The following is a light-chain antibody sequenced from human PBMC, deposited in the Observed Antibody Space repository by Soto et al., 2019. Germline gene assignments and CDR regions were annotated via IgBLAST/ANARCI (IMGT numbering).Light chain of an antibody. V-gene: IGKV3-20*01. CDR1: QSVSSSY. J-gene: IGKJ2*01. Sequence: EIVLTQSPGTLSLSPGERATLSCRASQSVSSSYLAWYQQKPGQAPRLLIYGASSRATGIPDRFSGSVSGTDFTRTISRLEPEDFAVYYCQQYGSSPGMYTFGQGTKLEIK. CDR3: QQYGSSPGMYT. CDR2: GAS.